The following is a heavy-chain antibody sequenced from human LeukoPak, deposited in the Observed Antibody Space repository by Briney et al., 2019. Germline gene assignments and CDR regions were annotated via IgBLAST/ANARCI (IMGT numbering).Heavy chain of an antibody. CDR3: ACVGYSYGYDY. V-gene: IGHV4-30-2*01. D-gene: IGHD5-18*01. CDR2: IYHSGST. CDR1: GGSISSGGYY. Sequence: PSETLSLTCTVSGGSISSGGYYWSWIRQPPGKGLEWIGYIYHSGSTYYNPSLKSRVTISVDRSKNQFSLKLSSVTAADTAVYYCACVGYSYGYDYWGQGTLVTVSS. J-gene: IGHJ4*02.